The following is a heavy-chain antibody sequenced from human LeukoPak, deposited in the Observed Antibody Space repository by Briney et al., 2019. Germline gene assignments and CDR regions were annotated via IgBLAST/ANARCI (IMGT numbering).Heavy chain of an antibody. Sequence: PGGSLRLSCAASGFTFSSYSMNWVRQSPGKGLEWVSSISSSSSYIYYADSVKGRFTISRDNDKNSLYLQMNSLRAEDTAVYYCARLIGDYYDSSGYIDYWGQGTLVTVSS. CDR2: ISSSSSYI. CDR1: GFTFSSYS. J-gene: IGHJ4*02. V-gene: IGHV3-21*01. D-gene: IGHD3-22*01. CDR3: ARLIGDYYDSSGYIDY.